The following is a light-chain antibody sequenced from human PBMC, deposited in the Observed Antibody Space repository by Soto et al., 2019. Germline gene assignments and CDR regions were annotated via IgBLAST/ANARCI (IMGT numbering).Light chain of an antibody. CDR1: SSDVGGYNY. Sequence: QSALTQPASVSGSPGQSITISCTGTSSDVGGYNYVSWYQQHPGKAPKLMIYDVSNRPSGVSNRVSGSQSGNTASLTIAGLPVADEADYYCSSYTSSSAPYVFGTGTKLNVL. V-gene: IGLV2-14*01. CDR2: DVS. CDR3: SSYTSSSAPYV. J-gene: IGLJ1*01.